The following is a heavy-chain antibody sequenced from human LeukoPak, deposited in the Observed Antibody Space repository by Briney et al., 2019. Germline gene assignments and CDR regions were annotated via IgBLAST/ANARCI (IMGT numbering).Heavy chain of an antibody. CDR3: ATPRYGSGSCVVGY. CDR1: GFTFSSYG. Sequence: GGSLRLSCAASGFTFSSYGMHWVRQAPGKGLEWVAFIRYDGSNKYYADSVKGRFTISRDNSKNTLYLQMNSLRAEDTAVYYCATPRYGSGSCVVGYWGQGTLVTVSS. J-gene: IGHJ4*02. D-gene: IGHD3-10*01. CDR2: IRYDGSNK. V-gene: IGHV3-30*02.